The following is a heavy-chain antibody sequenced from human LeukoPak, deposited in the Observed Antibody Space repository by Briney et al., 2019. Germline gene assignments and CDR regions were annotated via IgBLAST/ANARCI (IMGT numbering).Heavy chain of an antibody. D-gene: IGHD2-21*01. Sequence: GGSLRLSCAASGFTFSSYWMNWARQAPGKGLEWVASINHNGNVNYYVDSVKGRFSISRDNARNSLYLQISSLRAEDTAVYYCAREVVATASAFDRWGQGTLVTVSS. J-gene: IGHJ4*02. CDR2: INHNGNVN. V-gene: IGHV3-7*03. CDR3: AREVVATASAFDR. CDR1: GFTFSSYW.